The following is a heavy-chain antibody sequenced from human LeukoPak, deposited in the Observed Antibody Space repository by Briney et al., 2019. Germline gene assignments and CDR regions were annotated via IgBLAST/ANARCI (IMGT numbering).Heavy chain of an antibody. CDR1: GFTFSSYE. CDR3: AAAGGVVAATNDAFDI. V-gene: IGHV3-48*03. Sequence: GGSLRLSCAASGFTFSSYEMNWVRQAPGKGLEWVSYISSSGSTIYYADSVKGRFTISRDNAKNSLYLQMNSLRAEDMALYYCAAAGGVVAATNDAFDIWGQGTMVTVSS. CDR2: ISSSGSTI. D-gene: IGHD2-15*01. J-gene: IGHJ3*02.